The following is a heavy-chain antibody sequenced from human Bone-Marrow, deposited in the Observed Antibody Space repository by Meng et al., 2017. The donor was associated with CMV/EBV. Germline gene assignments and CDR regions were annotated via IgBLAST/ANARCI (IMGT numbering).Heavy chain of an antibody. D-gene: IGHD2-21*01. V-gene: IGHV1-8*01. Sequence: ASVKVSCKASGYSFTTYDINWVRQATGQGLEWMGWMNPDNGDTGYAQKFQGRVTMTRNTSISTAYMELSSLRSEDTAVYYCASFGDCGGDCFHGHWGQGTLVTVSS. J-gene: IGHJ4*02. CDR3: ASFGDCGGDCFHGH. CDR2: MNPDNGDT. CDR1: GYSFTTYD.